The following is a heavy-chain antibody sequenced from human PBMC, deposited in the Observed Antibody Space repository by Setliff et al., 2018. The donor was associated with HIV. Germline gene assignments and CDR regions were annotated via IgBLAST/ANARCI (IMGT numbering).Heavy chain of an antibody. D-gene: IGHD3-22*01. CDR1: GYTFTGYY. J-gene: IGHJ3*02. CDR3: ARGGLVHSSGYYYRSGGAFDI. Sequence: ASVKVSCKASGYTFTGYYMHWVRQAPGQGLEWMGWINPNSGGTNYAQKFQGWVTVTRDTSISTVYMELSRLRSDDTAVYYCARGGLVHSSGYYYRSGGAFDIWVKGTMVTVSS. V-gene: IGHV1-2*04. CDR2: INPNSGGT.